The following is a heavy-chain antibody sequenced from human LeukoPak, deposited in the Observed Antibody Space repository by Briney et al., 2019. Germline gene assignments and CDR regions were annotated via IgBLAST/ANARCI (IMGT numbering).Heavy chain of an antibody. V-gene: IGHV3-30*04. CDR1: GFTFSSYA. J-gene: IGHJ4*02. CDR2: ISYDGSNK. Sequence: PGRSLRLSCAASGFTFSSYAMHWVRQAPGKGLEWVAVISYDGSNKYYADSVKGRFTISRDNSKNTLYLQMNSLRAEDTAVYYCARERSMVLGVLGYWGQGTLVTVSS. CDR3: ARERSMVLGVLGY. D-gene: IGHD3-10*01.